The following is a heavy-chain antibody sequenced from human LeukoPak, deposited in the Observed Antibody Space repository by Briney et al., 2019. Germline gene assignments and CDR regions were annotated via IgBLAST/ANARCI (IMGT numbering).Heavy chain of an antibody. Sequence: GGSLRLSCAVSGITLSNYGMSWVRQAPGKGLEWVAGVSDSGGRTSYADSVKGRFTISRDNPKNTLYLQMNSLRAEDTAVYFCAKRGVVIRVILVGFHKEAYYFDSWGQGALVTVSS. J-gene: IGHJ4*02. CDR2: VSDSGGRT. CDR1: GITLSNYG. CDR3: AKRGVVIRVILVGFHKEAYYFDS. V-gene: IGHV3-23*01. D-gene: IGHD3-22*01.